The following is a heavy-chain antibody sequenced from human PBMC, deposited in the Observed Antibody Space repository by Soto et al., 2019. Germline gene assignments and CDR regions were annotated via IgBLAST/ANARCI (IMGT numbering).Heavy chain of an antibody. V-gene: IGHV3-15*01. Sequence: GGSLRLSCAASGFTFSNAWMSWVRQAPGKGLEWVGRIKSKTDGGTTDYAAPVKGRFTISRDDSKNTLYLQMNSLKTEDTAVYYCTTDRQYCSSTSCYYFDYWGQGTLVTVSS. J-gene: IGHJ4*02. D-gene: IGHD2-2*01. CDR2: IKSKTDGGTT. CDR3: TTDRQYCSSTSCYYFDY. CDR1: GFTFSNAW.